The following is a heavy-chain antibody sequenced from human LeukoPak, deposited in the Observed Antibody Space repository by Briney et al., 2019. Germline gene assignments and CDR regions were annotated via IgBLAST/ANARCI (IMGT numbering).Heavy chain of an antibody. D-gene: IGHD5-24*01. CDR1: GFTFSSYS. V-gene: IGHV3-48*04. Sequence: GGSLRLSCAASGFTFSSYSMNWVRQAPGKGLEWISYIGISSGNTKYADSVKGRFTTSADSAKNSLYLQMNSLRVEDTAVYYCARDYRYTFDNWGQGTLVTVSS. J-gene: IGHJ4*02. CDR3: ARDYRYTFDN. CDR2: IGISSGNT.